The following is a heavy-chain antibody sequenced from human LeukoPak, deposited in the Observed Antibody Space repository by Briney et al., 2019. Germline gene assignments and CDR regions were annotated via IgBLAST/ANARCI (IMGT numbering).Heavy chain of an antibody. CDR3: ARRDSGSPWDY. CDR1: GYSISSGYY. V-gene: IGHV4-38-2*01. D-gene: IGHD1-26*01. Sequence: PSETLSLICAVSGYSISSGYYWGWIRQPPGKGLEWIGSIYHSGSTYYNPSLMSRVTISVDTSKNQFSLKLSSVTAADTAVYYCARRDSGSPWDYWGQGTLVTVSS. CDR2: IYHSGST. J-gene: IGHJ4*02.